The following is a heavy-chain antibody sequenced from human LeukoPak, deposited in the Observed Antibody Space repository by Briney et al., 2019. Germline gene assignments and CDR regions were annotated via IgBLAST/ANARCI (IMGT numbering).Heavy chain of an antibody. CDR2: IRNKANRYTT. Sequence: GGSLRLSCAASGFTFSDHYMDWVRQAPGKGLEWVGRIRNKANRYTTEYAASVKGRFTFSRDDSKNSLYLQMNSLKTEDTAMYYCTRTSGSYSGGAFDIWGQGTMVTVSS. CDR1: GFTFSDHY. CDR3: TRTSGSYSGGAFDI. D-gene: IGHD1-26*01. J-gene: IGHJ3*02. V-gene: IGHV3-72*01.